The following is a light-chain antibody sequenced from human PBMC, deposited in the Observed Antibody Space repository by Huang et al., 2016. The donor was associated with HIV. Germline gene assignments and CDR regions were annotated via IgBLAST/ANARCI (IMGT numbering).Light chain of an antibody. J-gene: IGKJ4*01. CDR2: GAS. V-gene: IGKV3-15*01. CDR1: QSVSSN. Sequence: EIVMTQSPATLSVSPGERATLSCRASQSVSSNLAWYHQKPGEAPRLLIYGASTRATGITARFSGSGAGTEFTLAISRLESEDFAVYYCQQYNNWPPLTFGGGTKVEIK. CDR3: QQYNNWPPLT.